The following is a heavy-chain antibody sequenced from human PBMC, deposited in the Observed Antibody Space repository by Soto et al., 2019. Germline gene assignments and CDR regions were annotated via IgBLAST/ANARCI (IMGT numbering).Heavy chain of an antibody. CDR2: IYYSGST. V-gene: IGHV4-31*03. Sequence: PSETLSLTCTVSGGSISSGGYYWSWIRQHPGKGLEWIGYIYYSGSTYYNPSLKSRVTISVDTSKNQFSLKLSSVTAADTAVYYCARVTATYYYGMGVWGQGTTVTVSS. D-gene: IGHD5-18*01. J-gene: IGHJ6*02. CDR1: GGSISSGGYY. CDR3: ARVTATYYYGMGV.